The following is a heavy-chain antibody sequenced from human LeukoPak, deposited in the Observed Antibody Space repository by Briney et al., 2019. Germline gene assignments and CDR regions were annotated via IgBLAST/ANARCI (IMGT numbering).Heavy chain of an antibody. D-gene: IGHD3-22*01. Sequence: ASVKVSCKASGGTFSSYAISWVRQAPGQGLEWMGRINPNSGGTNYAQKFQGRVTMTRDTSISTAYMELSRLRSDDTAVYYCARGDSSGYLNYFDYWGQGTLVTVSS. CDR3: ARGDSSGYLNYFDY. CDR1: GGTFSSYA. V-gene: IGHV1-2*06. CDR2: INPNSGGT. J-gene: IGHJ4*02.